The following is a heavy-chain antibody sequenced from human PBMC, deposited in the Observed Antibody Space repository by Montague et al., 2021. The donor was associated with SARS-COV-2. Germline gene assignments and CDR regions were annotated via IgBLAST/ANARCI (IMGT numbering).Heavy chain of an antibody. CDR1: GGSFRNYY. CDR3: ARGKRDFPIGVLGASTGTYVDS. D-gene: IGHD1-26*01. J-gene: IGHJ4*01. CDR2: VDQSGNT. V-gene: IGHV4-34*01. Sequence: SETLSLTCAVYGGSFRNYYWSWIRQSPGKGLEWIGEVDQSGNTNYNPSLKSRVTISADISKNQFSVKLASATAADTGIYYCARGKRDFPIGVLGASTGTYVDSWGQGTPVTVSS.